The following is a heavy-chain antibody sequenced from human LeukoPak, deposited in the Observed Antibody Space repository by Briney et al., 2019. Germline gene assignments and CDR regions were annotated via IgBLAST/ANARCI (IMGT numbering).Heavy chain of an antibody. Sequence: GGSLRLSCAASGFTFSSYAMSWVRQAPGKGLEWVSAISGSGGSTYYADSVKGRFTISRDNAKNSLYLQMNSLRAEDTAVYYCAEGRAAAGFDYWGQGTLVTVSS. CDR1: GFTFSSYA. D-gene: IGHD6-13*01. V-gene: IGHV3-23*01. J-gene: IGHJ4*02. CDR3: AEGRAAAGFDY. CDR2: ISGSGGST.